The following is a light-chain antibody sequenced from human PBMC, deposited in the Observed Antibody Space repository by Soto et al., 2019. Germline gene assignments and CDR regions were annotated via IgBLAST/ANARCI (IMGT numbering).Light chain of an antibody. Sequence: QSVLTQPPSASGTPGQRVTISCSGSSSNIGSNTVNWYQQLPGTAPKLLIYSNNQRPSGVPDRFSGSKSGTSASLAISGLQSEDEADYYCAAWDDSVNVVVLGGGTKVTVL. CDR1: SSNIGSNT. V-gene: IGLV1-44*01. CDR3: AAWDDSVNVVV. J-gene: IGLJ2*01. CDR2: SNN.